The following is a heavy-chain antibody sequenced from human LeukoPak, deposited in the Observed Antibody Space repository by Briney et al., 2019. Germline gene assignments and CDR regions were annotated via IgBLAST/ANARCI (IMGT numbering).Heavy chain of an antibody. J-gene: IGHJ4*02. V-gene: IGHV3-33*01. D-gene: IGHD1-26*01. CDR2: IWYDGSNK. CDR3: ARDRHNSGSYFYFDY. CDR1: GFTFSSYG. Sequence: GGSLRLSCAASGFTFSSYGMHWVRQAPGKGLEWVAVIWYDGSNKYYADSVKGRFTISRDNSKNTLYLQMNSLRAEDTAVYYWARDRHNSGSYFYFDYWGQGTLVTVSS.